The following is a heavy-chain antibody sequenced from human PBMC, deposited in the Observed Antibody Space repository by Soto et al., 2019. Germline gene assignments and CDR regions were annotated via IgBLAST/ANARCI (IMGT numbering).Heavy chain of an antibody. V-gene: IGHV1-46*01. Sequence: ASVKVSCKASGYIFTNYNMHWVRQAPGQGLEWMGLINPGDGSSNYAQKFQGRVTMTRDTSTSTVYMELSSLRSEDTAVYYCVRYVHFGPFNYYGGSAITRDYWGQGTLVTVSA. J-gene: IGHJ4*02. D-gene: IGHD3-22*01. CDR1: GYIFTNYN. CDR2: INPGDGSS. CDR3: VRYVHFGPFNYYGGSAITRDY.